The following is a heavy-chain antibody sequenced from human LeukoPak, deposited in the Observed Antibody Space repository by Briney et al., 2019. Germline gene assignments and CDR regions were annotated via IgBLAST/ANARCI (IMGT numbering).Heavy chain of an antibody. D-gene: IGHD5-12*01. Sequence: GGSLRLSCAASGFTFSSYAMHWVRQAPGKGLEWVTLFSYDGNSKYYADSVKGRFTISRDNSKNTLYLQMNSLRADDSAIYYCARGKGQDSGYDYFLDYRGQGTLVTVSS. CDR3: ARGKGQDSGYDYFLDY. CDR1: GFTFSSYA. J-gene: IGHJ4*02. CDR2: FSYDGNSK. V-gene: IGHV3-30-3*01.